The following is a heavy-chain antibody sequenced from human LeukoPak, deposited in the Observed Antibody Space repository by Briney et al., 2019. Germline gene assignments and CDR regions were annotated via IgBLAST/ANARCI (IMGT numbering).Heavy chain of an antibody. CDR3: ARDPRWYGDASYYFDY. D-gene: IGHD3-16*01. V-gene: IGHV3-21*01. Sequence: GGSLRLSCTASGFTLSSYDMSWVRQAPGKGLEWVSSISSSSSYIYYADSVKGRFTISRDNAKNSLYLQMNSLRAEDTAVYYCARDPRWYGDASYYFDYWGQGTLVTVSS. CDR1: GFTLSSYD. CDR2: ISSSSSYI. J-gene: IGHJ4*02.